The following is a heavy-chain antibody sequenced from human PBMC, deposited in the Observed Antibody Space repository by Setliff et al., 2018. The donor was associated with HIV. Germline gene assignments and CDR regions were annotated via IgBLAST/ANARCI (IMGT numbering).Heavy chain of an antibody. J-gene: IGHJ3*01. CDR2: ISSNSKYI. D-gene: IGHD6-6*01. Sequence: PGGSLRLSCAASGFIFSSNSMNWVRQAPGKGLEWVSSISSNSKYIYYAESVKGRFTISRDNAKNALYLQMNRLRAEDTAVYYCARDRGQLVLGSLDLWGQGTMVTVSS. V-gene: IGHV3-21*01. CDR1: GFIFSSNS. CDR3: ARDRGQLVLGSLDL.